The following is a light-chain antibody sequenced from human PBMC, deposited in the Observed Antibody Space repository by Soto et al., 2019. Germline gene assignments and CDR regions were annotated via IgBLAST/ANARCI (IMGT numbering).Light chain of an antibody. CDR1: QSVRSN. V-gene: IGKV3-15*01. Sequence: EIVLTQSPATLSLSPGERATLSCRASQSVRSNLAWYQQKPGQAPRLLIYDASTRAPGIPARFSGSGSGTELTLTISSLQSDDFAVYHCQQYNNWPPTFGHGTRLEIK. CDR2: DAS. CDR3: QQYNNWPPT. J-gene: IGKJ5*01.